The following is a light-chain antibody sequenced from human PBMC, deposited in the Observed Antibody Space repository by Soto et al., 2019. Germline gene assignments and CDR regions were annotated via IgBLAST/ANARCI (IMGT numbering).Light chain of an antibody. J-gene: IGLJ1*01. CDR3: TSYAGSNNFGV. V-gene: IGLV2-8*01. CDR2: EVS. Sequence: QSVLTQPPSASGSPGQSVTISCTGTSSDVGGSNFVSWYQHHPGKAPKLMIYEVSKRPSGVPDRFSGSKSGNTASLTVSGLQAEDEADYYCTSYAGSNNFGVFGTGTKLTVL. CDR1: SSDVGGSNF.